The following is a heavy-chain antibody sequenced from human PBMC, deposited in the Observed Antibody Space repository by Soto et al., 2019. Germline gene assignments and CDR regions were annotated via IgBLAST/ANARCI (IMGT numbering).Heavy chain of an antibody. V-gene: IGHV4-39*01. CDR3: ARGTSMVRGVIIRSYYYYYMDV. J-gene: IGHJ6*03. CDR2: IYYSGST. D-gene: IGHD3-10*01. CDR1: GGSISSSSYY. Sequence: PSETLSLTCTVSGGSISSSSYYWGWIRQPPGKGLEWIGSIYYSGSTYYNPSLKSRVTISVDTSKNQFSLKLSSVTAADSAVYYCARGTSMVRGVIIRSYYYYYMDVWGKGTTVTVSS.